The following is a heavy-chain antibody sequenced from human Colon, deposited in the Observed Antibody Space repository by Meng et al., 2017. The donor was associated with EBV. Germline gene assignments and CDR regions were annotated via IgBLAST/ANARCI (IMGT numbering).Heavy chain of an antibody. Sequence: QVQLQESGQGPVKPSQTLSLTCTVSGGSISSGNHYWSWIRQHPGKGLEYIGYIYYSGSTYYNPSLKSRVIISVDTSKNQFSLRLNSVTAADTAVYYCASLYGDSSVWYLDLWGRGTLVTVSS. CDR3: ASLYGDSSVWYLDL. CDR2: IYYSGST. J-gene: IGHJ2*01. CDR1: GGSISSGNHY. V-gene: IGHV4-31*03. D-gene: IGHD4-17*01.